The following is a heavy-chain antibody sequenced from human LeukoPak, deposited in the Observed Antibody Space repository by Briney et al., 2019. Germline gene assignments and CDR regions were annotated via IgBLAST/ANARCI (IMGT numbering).Heavy chain of an antibody. V-gene: IGHV3-15*01. CDR3: TTARITMIVVVFDY. CDR1: GLTFSNAW. J-gene: IGHJ4*02. Sequence: TGGSLRLSCAASGLTFSNAWMNMVRQAPGMGLEWVGRIKSKTDGGTTDYAAPVKGRFTISRDDSKNTLYLQMNSLKTEDTAVCYCTTARITMIVVVFDYWGQGTLVTVSS. CDR2: IKSKTDGGTT. D-gene: IGHD3-22*01.